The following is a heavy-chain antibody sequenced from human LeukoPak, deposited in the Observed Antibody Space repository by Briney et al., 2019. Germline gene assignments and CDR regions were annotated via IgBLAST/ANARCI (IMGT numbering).Heavy chain of an antibody. CDR1: GGSISSYY. J-gene: IGHJ4*02. CDR2: IYTSGST. CDR3: ASARVTTHFDY. Sequence: SETLSPTCTVSGGSISSYYWSWIRQPAGKGLEWIGRIYTSGSTNYNPSLKSRVTMSVDTSKNLFSLKLSSVTAADTAVYYCASARVTTHFDYWGQGTLVTVSS. V-gene: IGHV4-4*07. D-gene: IGHD4-17*01.